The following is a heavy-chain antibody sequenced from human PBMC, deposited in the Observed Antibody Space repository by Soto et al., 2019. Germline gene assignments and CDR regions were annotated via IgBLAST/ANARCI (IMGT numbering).Heavy chain of an antibody. J-gene: IGHJ4*02. CDR2: IKEDGSAK. Sequence: LRLSCVDSGFTFSGSWMAWVRQAPGRGLEWVANIKEDGSAKNYVASVKGRFTVSRDNSKNSLFLQMNSLRAEDTGVYYCTRDRAYNRFDYWGRGTLVTVSS. D-gene: IGHD1-1*01. V-gene: IGHV3-7*01. CDR1: GFTFSGSW. CDR3: TRDRAYNRFDY.